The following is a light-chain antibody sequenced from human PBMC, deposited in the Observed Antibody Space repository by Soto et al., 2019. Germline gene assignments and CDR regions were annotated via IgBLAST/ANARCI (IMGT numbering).Light chain of an antibody. CDR2: AAS. Sequence: DIHMTQSPSSLSASVGDIVTFTCRASQSISSYLNWYQQKPGKAPKLLIYAASSLQSGVPSRFSGSGSGTDFTLTISSLQPEDFATYYCQQSYSTPITFGQGTRLEIK. CDR3: QQSYSTPIT. CDR1: QSISSY. V-gene: IGKV1-39*01. J-gene: IGKJ5*01.